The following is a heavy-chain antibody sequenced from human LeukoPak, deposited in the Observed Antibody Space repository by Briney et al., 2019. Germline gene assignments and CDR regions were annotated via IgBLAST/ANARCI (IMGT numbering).Heavy chain of an antibody. J-gene: IGHJ4*02. CDR1: GYTFTSYA. D-gene: IGHD3-3*01. CDR3: ARIRRTYDFWSGYFPLDGY. CDR2: ISAYNGNT. V-gene: IGHV1-18*01. Sequence: GASVKVSCKASGYTFTSYAMNWVRQAPGQGLEWMGWISAYNGNTNYAQKLQGRVTMTTDASTSTAYMELRSLRSDDTAVYYCARIRRTYDFWSGYFPLDGYWGQGTLVTVSS.